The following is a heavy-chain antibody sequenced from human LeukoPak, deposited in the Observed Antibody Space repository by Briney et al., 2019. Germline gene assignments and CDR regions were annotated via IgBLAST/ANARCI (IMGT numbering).Heavy chain of an antibody. D-gene: IGHD6-19*01. V-gene: IGHV3-43*01. J-gene: IGHJ4*02. CDR2: ISWDGGST. CDR1: GFTFDDYT. Sequence: GGSLRLSCAASGFTFDDYTMHWVRQTPGKGLEWVSLISWDGGSTFYANSVKGRFTTSRDNSKNSLYLQMSSLRTDDTALYYCAKEAGTRYFDYWGQGTLVTVSS. CDR3: AKEAGTRYFDY.